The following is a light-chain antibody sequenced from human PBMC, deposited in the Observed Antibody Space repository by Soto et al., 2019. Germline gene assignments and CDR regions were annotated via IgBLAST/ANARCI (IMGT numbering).Light chain of an antibody. CDR3: QQRSNWLSIT. CDR2: DAS. J-gene: IGKJ5*01. V-gene: IGKV3-11*01. Sequence: EIVLTQSPATLSLSPGERATLSCRASQSVSSYLAWYQQKPGQAPRLLIYDASNRATGIPARFSGSRSGTDFTLTISSLEPEDFAVYYCQQRSNWLSITFGQGTRLEIK. CDR1: QSVSSY.